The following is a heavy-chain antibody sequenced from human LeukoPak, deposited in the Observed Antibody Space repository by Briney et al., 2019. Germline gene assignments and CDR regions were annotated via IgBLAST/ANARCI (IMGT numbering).Heavy chain of an antibody. J-gene: IGHJ6*03. D-gene: IGHD3-10*01. CDR2: IKQDGSEK. V-gene: IGHV3-7*01. CDR1: GFAFNVFG. Sequence: PGGSLRLSCEGSGFAFNVFGMHWIRQAPGKGLEWVANIKQDGSEKYYVDSVKGRFTISRDNAKNSLYLQMNSLRAEDTAVYYCARGGRYYGSGSYYNPPSTQYYYYYMDVWGKGTTVTVSS. CDR3: ARGGRYYGSGSYYNPPSTQYYYYYMDV.